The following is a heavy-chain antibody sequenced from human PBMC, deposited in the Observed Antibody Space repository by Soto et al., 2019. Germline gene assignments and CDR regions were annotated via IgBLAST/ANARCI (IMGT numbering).Heavy chain of an antibody. V-gene: IGHV3-7*03. D-gene: IGHD4-4*01. CDR2: IRPDGTET. CDR3: AGWGGHDYNY. J-gene: IGHJ4*02. CDR1: GFTFTDFY. Sequence: EVQLVQSGGGLVQPGGSLRLSCVGSGFTFTDFYMNWVRQAPGKGLEWVANIRPDGTETNYVESVRGRFTTSRDNAKNSLFLQMNSLRADDTALSYCAGWGGHDYNYWGQRILVTVSS.